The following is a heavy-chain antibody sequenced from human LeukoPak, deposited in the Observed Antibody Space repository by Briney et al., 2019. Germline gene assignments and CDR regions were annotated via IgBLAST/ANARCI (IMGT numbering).Heavy chain of an antibody. Sequence: GGSLRLSCAASGFIFSSYGMHWVRQAPGKGLEWVAVIWYGGSNKYYADSVKGRFTISRDNSKNTLYLQMNSLRAEDTAVYCCAKDGIAAAVPQGLVNYHYYYYYMDVWGKGTTVTVSS. CDR1: GFIFSSYG. J-gene: IGHJ6*03. CDR2: IWYGGSNK. CDR3: AKDGIAAAVPQGLVNYHYYYYYMDV. V-gene: IGHV3-30*02. D-gene: IGHD6-13*01.